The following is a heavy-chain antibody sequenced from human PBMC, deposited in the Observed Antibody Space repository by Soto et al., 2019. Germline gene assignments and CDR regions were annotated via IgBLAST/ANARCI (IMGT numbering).Heavy chain of an antibody. CDR3: ARDYGGTWYFDL. CDR1: GFTFSSYG. J-gene: IGHJ2*01. Sequence: QVQLVESGGGVVQPGRSLRLSCAASGFTFSSYGMHWVRQAPGKGLEWVAVIWYDGSNKYYADSVKGRFTISRDNSKNTRYLQMNSLRAEDTAVYYCARDYGGTWYFDLWGRGTLVTVSS. D-gene: IGHD2-15*01. CDR2: IWYDGSNK. V-gene: IGHV3-33*01.